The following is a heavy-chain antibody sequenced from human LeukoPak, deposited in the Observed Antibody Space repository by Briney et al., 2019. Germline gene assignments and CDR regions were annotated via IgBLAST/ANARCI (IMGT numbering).Heavy chain of an antibody. CDR2: IYYSGST. CDR3: ARDGRGSSSFTTFDY. D-gene: IGHD6-6*01. V-gene: IGHV4-59*01. Sequence: ASETLSLTCTVSGGSISSYYWSWIRQPPGKGLEWIGYIYYSGSTNYNPSLKSRATISVDTSKNQFSLKLSSVTAADTAVYYCARDGRGSSSFTTFDYWGQGTLVTVSS. J-gene: IGHJ4*02. CDR1: GGSISSYY.